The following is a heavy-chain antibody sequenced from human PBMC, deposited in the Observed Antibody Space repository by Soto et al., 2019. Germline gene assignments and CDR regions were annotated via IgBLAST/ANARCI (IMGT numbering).Heavy chain of an antibody. CDR1: GGTFSSYA. CDR3: ARPTSHYYYYGMDV. J-gene: IGHJ6*02. V-gene: IGHV1-69*05. D-gene: IGHD2-2*01. CDR2: IIPIFGTA. Sequence: QVQLVQSGAEVKKPGSSVKVSCKASGGTFSSYAISWERQAPGQGHEWMGGIIPIFGTADYAQKFQGRVPIASEEATSAAYLALSSLRSEDRAVDYCARPTSHYYYYGMDVWGQGTRVTVSS.